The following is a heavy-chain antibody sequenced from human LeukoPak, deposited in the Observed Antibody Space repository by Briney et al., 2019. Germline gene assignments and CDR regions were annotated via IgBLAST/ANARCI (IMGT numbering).Heavy chain of an antibody. J-gene: IGHJ6*02. CDR2: IRSKAYGGTT. CDR3: TRARDHYGMDV. CDR1: GFTFGDYA. Sequence: GRSLRLSCTASGFTFGDYAMSWVRQAPGKGLEWVGFIRSKAYGGTTEYAASVKGRFTISRDDSKSIAYLQMNSLKTEDTAVYYCTRARDHYGMDVWGQGTTVNVSS. D-gene: IGHD5-24*01. V-gene: IGHV3-49*04.